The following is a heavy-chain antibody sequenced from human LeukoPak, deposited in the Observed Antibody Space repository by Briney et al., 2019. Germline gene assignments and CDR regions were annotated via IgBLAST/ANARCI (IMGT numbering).Heavy chain of an antibody. CDR2: ISSSSSYI. Sequence: PGRSLRLSCAASGFTFDDYAMRWVRQAPGKGLEWVSSISSSSSYIYYADSVKGRFTISRDNAKNSLYLQMNSLRAEDTAVYYCASIIAADVDYWGQGTLVTVSS. V-gene: IGHV3-21*01. J-gene: IGHJ4*02. D-gene: IGHD6-13*01. CDR3: ASIIAADVDY. CDR1: GFTFDDYA.